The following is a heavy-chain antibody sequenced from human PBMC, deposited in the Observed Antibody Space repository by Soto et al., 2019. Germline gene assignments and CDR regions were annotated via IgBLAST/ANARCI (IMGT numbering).Heavy chain of an antibody. CDR3: ARGLIPYGMDV. V-gene: IGHV3-30*03. CDR1: GFTFSSYG. CDR2: ISYDGSNK. Sequence: QAGGSLRLSCAASGFTFSSYGMHWVRQAPGKGLEWVAVISYDGSNKYYADSVKGRFTISRDNSKNTLYLQMNSLRAEDTAVYYCARGLIPYGMDVWGQGTTVTVSS. J-gene: IGHJ6*02.